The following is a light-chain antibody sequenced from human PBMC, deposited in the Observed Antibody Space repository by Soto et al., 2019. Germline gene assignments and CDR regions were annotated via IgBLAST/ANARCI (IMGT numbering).Light chain of an antibody. V-gene: IGKV2-28*01. Sequence: DIVMTQSPLSLPVTPGEPASISCRSSQSLLHSNGYNYLDWYLQKPGQSPQLLIYLGSNRASGVPDRFSGSGSGTDFTLTISGVEAEDVGVYYCMQALQTWTFGQGTKVEIK. CDR2: LGS. CDR1: QSLLHSNGYNY. J-gene: IGKJ1*01. CDR3: MQALQTWT.